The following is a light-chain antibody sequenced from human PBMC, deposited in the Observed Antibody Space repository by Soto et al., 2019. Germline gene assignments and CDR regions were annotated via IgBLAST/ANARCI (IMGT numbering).Light chain of an antibody. CDR1: QSVSST. CDR3: HQYNDWPQT. Sequence: ERVMTQSPATLSVSPGERATISCGASQSVSSTLAWYQQKPGQAPRLLIYGASTRATGVPARFSGSGSGTEFTLSISSLQSEDFAVYYCHQYNDWPQTFGQGTKVEIK. CDR2: GAS. V-gene: IGKV3-15*01. J-gene: IGKJ1*01.